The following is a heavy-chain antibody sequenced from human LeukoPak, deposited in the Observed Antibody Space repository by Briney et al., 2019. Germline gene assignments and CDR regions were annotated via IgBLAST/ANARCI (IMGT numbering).Heavy chain of an antibody. V-gene: IGHV3-74*01. J-gene: IGHJ4*02. CDR1: GFTFSSYW. CDR3: ASQTVTTPYYFHY. CDR2: INSDGRST. Sequence: GGSLRLSCAASGFTFSSYWMHWVRQAPGKGLVWVSRINSDGRSTSYADSVKGRFTISRDNAKNTLYLQMNSLRAEDTAVYYCASQTVTTPYYFHYWGQGTLVTVSS. D-gene: IGHD4-17*01.